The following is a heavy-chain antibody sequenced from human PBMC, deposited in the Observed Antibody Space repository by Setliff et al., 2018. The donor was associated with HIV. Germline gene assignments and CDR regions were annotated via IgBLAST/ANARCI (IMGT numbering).Heavy chain of an antibody. Sequence: SETLSLTCAVCGGSFSGYHWTWVRQPPGKGLEWIGEINHSGNTNYNPSLKRRVTISVDTSKNQFSLRLISVTAGDTAVYSCARGYGGGYYFDYWGQGTLVTVPS. CDR2: INHSGNT. J-gene: IGHJ4*02. CDR1: GGSFSGYH. D-gene: IGHD2-15*01. V-gene: IGHV4-34*01. CDR3: ARGYGGGYYFDY.